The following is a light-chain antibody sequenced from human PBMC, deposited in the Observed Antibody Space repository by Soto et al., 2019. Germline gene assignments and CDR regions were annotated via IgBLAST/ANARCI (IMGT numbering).Light chain of an antibody. CDR1: QSVSSY. CDR2: DTS. J-gene: IGKJ1*01. CDR3: QQRSNWPPWT. Sequence: EIVLTQSPATLSLFPGERATLSCRASQSVSSYLAWYQQKPGQAPRLLIYDTSNRATGIPARFSGSGSGTDFTLTISSLEPEDFAVYYCQQRSNWPPWTFGQGTKVEFK. V-gene: IGKV3-11*01.